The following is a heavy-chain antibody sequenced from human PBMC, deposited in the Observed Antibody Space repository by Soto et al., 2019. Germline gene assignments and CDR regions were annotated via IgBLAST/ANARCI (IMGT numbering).Heavy chain of an antibody. V-gene: IGHV1-69*01. CDR1: GGTFSTYA. CDR2: IIPLFGTA. D-gene: IGHD6-19*01. CDR3: ASPKGTYSSGYYYFDF. J-gene: IGHJ4*02. Sequence: QVQLEQSGGEVKQPGSSVRVSCKTSGGTFSTYAINWVRQAPGQGLEWMGAIIPLFGTADYSQKFQGRVTITADESTSTAYMELSSLRFDATAVYFCASPKGTYSSGYYYFDFWGQGTLVTVSS.